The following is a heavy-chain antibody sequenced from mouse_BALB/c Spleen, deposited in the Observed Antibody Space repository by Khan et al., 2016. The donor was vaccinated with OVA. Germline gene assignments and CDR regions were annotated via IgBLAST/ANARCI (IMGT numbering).Heavy chain of an antibody. CDR1: GYTFINYW. J-gene: IGHJ2*01. CDR2: INPSTGYT. Sequence: VQLQESGAELAKPGASVKMSCKASGYTFINYWILWVKQRPGQGLEWIGYINPSTGYTEYNQNFKDKATLTADKSSSTAYMQLSSLTSEDAAVYYCASRGLGWDFDYWGQGTTLTVSS. CDR3: ASRGLGWDFDY. V-gene: IGHV1-7*01. D-gene: IGHD1-1*02.